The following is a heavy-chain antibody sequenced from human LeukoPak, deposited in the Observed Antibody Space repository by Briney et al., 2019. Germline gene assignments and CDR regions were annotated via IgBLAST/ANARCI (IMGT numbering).Heavy chain of an antibody. CDR2: IRYDGNND. J-gene: IGHJ3*02. CDR1: GFIFSSYG. V-gene: IGHV3-30*02. D-gene: IGHD4-23*01. CDR3: ANGRWLHDAFDI. Sequence: HPGGSLRLSCAASGFIFSSYGMHWVRQAPGKGLEWVTFIRYDGNNDYYADSVKGRFTISRDNSKNTLYLQMNSLRAEDTAVYYCANGRWLHDAFDIWGQGTMVTVSS.